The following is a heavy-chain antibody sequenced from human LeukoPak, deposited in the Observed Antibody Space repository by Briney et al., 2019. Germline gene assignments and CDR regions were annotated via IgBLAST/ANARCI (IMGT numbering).Heavy chain of an antibody. J-gene: IGHJ4*02. D-gene: IGHD1-26*01. V-gene: IGHV1-18*01. CDR1: GGTFSSYA. Sequence: GASVKVSCKASGGTFSSYAISWVRQAPGQGLEWMGWISVYNGNTNSAQRLQGRVTMTTDTSTSTAYMELRSLRSDDTAVYYCARSPAIVGAAYNGYFDYWGQGTLVTVSS. CDR3: ARSPAIVGAAYNGYFDY. CDR2: ISVYNGNT.